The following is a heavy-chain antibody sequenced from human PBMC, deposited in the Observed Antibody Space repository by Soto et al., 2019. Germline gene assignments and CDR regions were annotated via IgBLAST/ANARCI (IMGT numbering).Heavy chain of an antibody. CDR2: IKQDGGEK. J-gene: IGHJ4*02. D-gene: IGHD2-2*01. CDR1: GFTFSTYW. V-gene: IGHV3-7*01. Sequence: GGSLRLSCAAPGFTFSTYWMSWVRQAPGKGLEWVANIKQDGGEKNYVDSVKGRFTISRDNAKNSLYLQMNSLRAEDTAVYYCASQPPPYWGQGTLVTVSS. CDR3: ASQPPPY.